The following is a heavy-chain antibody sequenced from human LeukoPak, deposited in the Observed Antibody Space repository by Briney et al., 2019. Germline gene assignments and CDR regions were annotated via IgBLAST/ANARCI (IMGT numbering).Heavy chain of an antibody. D-gene: IGHD1-26*01. J-gene: IGHJ4*02. CDR1: GVSISSYY. CDR2: IYYSGST. Sequence: SETLSLTCTVSGVSISSYYWSWIRQPPGKGLEWIGYIYYSGSTNYNPSLKSRVTISVDTSKNQFSLKLSSVTAADTAVYYCARGGSSGSYYDYWGQGTLVTVSS. CDR3: ARGGSSGSYYDY. V-gene: IGHV4-59*01.